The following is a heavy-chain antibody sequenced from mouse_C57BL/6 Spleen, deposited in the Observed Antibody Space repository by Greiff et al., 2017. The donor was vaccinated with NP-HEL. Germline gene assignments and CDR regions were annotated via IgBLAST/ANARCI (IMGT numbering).Heavy chain of an antibody. D-gene: IGHD1-1*01. CDR3: SRYYGSREDYFDY. Sequence: QVQLQQSGAELVKPGASVKLSCKASGYTFTSYWMHWVKQRPGRGLEWIGRIDPNSGTTNYNEKFRSKATLTVDKSSSTAYIQLSSLTSEDSAVYYCSRYYGSREDYFDYWGQGTTLTVSS. J-gene: IGHJ2*01. CDR2: IDPNSGTT. CDR1: GYTFTSYW. V-gene: IGHV1-62-3*01.